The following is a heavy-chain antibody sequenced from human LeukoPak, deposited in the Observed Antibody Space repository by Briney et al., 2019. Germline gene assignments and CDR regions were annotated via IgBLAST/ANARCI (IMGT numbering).Heavy chain of an antibody. CDR2: ISNTGVST. V-gene: IGHV3-23*01. Sequence: GGSLRLSCAASGFMFSSYAMNWVRRVPGKGLEWASTISNTGVSTYYADSVKGRFTISRDNPKDTLYLQMDSLRAEDTAVYYCARGDFGVVRPFDFWGQGTLVTVSS. D-gene: IGHD3-3*01. CDR3: ARGDFGVVRPFDF. J-gene: IGHJ4*02. CDR1: GFMFSSYA.